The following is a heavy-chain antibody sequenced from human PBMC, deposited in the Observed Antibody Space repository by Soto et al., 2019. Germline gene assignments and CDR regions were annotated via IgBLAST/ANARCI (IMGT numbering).Heavy chain of an antibody. CDR1: GFTFSNYG. D-gene: IGHD3-3*01. Sequence: HPGGSLRLSCAASGFTFSNYGMHWVRQAPGKGLEWVAVISYDGNNRYYGDSVKGRFTISRDNSKNTVYLQMNSLRVEDTAVYYCASTWSGYYYFDSWGQGTLVTVSS. CDR2: ISYDGNNR. V-gene: IGHV3-30*03. CDR3: ASTWSGYYYFDS. J-gene: IGHJ4*02.